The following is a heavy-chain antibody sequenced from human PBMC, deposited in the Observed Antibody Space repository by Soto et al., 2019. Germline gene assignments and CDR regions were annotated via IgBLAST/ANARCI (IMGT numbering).Heavy chain of an antibody. D-gene: IGHD1-26*01. Sequence: QVQLQESGPGLVKPSQTLSLTCTVSGDSIMRDSYYWNWISRHPGKGLEWIGYIYYSGTTAYNPSLKTRVTISPDTSKNQFSLTVSYVTAADTAVYYGARGFDSGKFYACASWGRGTQVTVSS. J-gene: IGHJ4*02. CDR3: ARGFDSGKFYACAS. CDR1: GDSIMRDSYY. V-gene: IGHV4-31*03. CDR2: IYYSGTT.